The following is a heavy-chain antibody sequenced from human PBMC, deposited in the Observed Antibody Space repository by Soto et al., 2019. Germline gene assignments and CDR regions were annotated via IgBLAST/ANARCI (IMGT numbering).Heavy chain of an antibody. CDR1: GFTFSGSA. CDR3: ARGSAYSDYDLEY. J-gene: IGHJ4*02. Sequence: GGSLRLSCAASGFTFSGSAMHWVRQASGKGLEWVGRIRSKANSYATAYAASVKGRFTISRDDSKNTAYLQMNSLKTEDTAVYYCARGSAYSDYDLEYWGQGTLVTVSS. D-gene: IGHD4-17*01. CDR2: IRSKANSYAT. V-gene: IGHV3-73*01.